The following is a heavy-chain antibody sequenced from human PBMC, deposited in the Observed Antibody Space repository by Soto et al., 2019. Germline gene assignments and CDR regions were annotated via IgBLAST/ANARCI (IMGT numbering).Heavy chain of an antibody. D-gene: IGHD3-10*01. CDR1: GYTFTSYD. CDR2: MNPNSGNT. Sequence: QVQLVQSGAEVKKPGASVKVSCKASGYTFTSYDINWVRQATGQGLEWMGWMNPNSGNTGYAQKFQGRVTMTRNTSIGTANMERRSRKSEDTAVYYCAGGSNYYESGGDAFAMWGQGTRVTVSS. V-gene: IGHV1-8*01. J-gene: IGHJ3*02. CDR3: AGGSNYYESGGDAFAM.